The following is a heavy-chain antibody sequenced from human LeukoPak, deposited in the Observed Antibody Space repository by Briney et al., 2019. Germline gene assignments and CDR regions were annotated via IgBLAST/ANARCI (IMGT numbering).Heavy chain of an antibody. J-gene: IGHJ6*03. CDR3: ARGAKQQLVMKLYYYYYMDV. V-gene: IGHV4-34*01. CDR2: INHSGST. D-gene: IGHD6-13*01. Sequence: PGGSLRLSCAASGFTFNNYAMSWIRQPPGKGLEWIGEINHSGSTNYNPSLKSRVTISVDTSKNQFSLKLSSVTAADTAVYYCARGAKQQLVMKLYYYYYMDVWGKGTAVTVSS. CDR1: GFTFNNYA.